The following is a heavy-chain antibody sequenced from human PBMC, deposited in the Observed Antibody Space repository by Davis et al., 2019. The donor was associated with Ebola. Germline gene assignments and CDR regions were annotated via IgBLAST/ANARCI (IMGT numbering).Heavy chain of an antibody. V-gene: IGHV1-2*05. CDR2: INPSSGGT. CDR1: GYTFTGYY. J-gene: IGHJ6*02. CDR3: ARGGLLWFGGDYYYGMDV. D-gene: IGHD3-10*01. Sequence: ASVKVSCKASGYTFTGYYMHWVRQAPGQGLEWMGRINPSSGGTNYAQKFQGRVTMTRDTSISTAYMELSRLRSDDTVVYYCARGGLLWFGGDYYYGMDVWGQGTTVTVSS.